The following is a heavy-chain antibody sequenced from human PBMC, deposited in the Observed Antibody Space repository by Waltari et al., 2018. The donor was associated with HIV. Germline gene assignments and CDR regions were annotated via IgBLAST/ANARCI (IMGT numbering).Heavy chain of an antibody. CDR2: MNPNSGNT. D-gene: IGHD2-2*02. Sequence: QVQLVQSGAEVKKPGASVKVSCKASGYTFTSYDINWVRQAPGQGPEWMGWMNPNSGNTGYAQKFQGRVTMTRNTSISTAYMELSSLRSEDTAVYYCARTRYCSSTSCYKRGNWFDPWGQGTLVTVSS. J-gene: IGHJ5*02. CDR3: ARTRYCSSTSCYKRGNWFDP. V-gene: IGHV1-8*01. CDR1: GYTFTSYD.